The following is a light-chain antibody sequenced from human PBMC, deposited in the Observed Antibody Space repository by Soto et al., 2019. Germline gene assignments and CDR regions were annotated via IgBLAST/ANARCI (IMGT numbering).Light chain of an antibody. CDR2: DVS. Sequence: QSALTQPASVSGSPGQSITISCTGTSSDIGGYNFVSWYQHHPGKAPKLLIHDVSNRPSGVSSRFSGSKSGNTASLTISGLQADDEADYYCNSYRTVSTYVFGTGTKGTGL. V-gene: IGLV2-14*03. CDR1: SSDIGGYNF. J-gene: IGLJ1*01. CDR3: NSYRTVSTYV.